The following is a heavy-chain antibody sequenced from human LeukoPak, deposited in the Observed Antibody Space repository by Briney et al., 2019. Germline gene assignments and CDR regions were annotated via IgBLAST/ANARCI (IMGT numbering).Heavy chain of an antibody. D-gene: IGHD5-12*01. CDR2: INHSGST. V-gene: IGHV4-34*01. CDR3: ARQTRGYDAFDI. J-gene: IGHJ3*02. Sequence: SETLSLTCAVYGGSFSGYYWSWIRQPPGKGLEWIGEINHSGSTNYNPSLKSRVTISVDTSKNQFSLKLSSVTAADTAVYYCARQTRGYDAFDIWGRGTMVTVSS. CDR1: GGSFSGYY.